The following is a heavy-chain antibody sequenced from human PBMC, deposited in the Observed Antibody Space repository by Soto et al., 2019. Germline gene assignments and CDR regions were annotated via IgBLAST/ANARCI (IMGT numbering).Heavy chain of an antibody. CDR2: IYPGDSDT. Sequence: GESLKISCKTSGYSFTRYWIGWVRQMPGKGLEWMGIIYPGDSDTRYSPSFQGQVTISADKSISTAYLQWSSLKASDTAMYYCARPREAGKNYYGVDVWGQGTTVTVSS. CDR3: ARPREAGKNYYGVDV. J-gene: IGHJ6*02. V-gene: IGHV5-51*01. D-gene: IGHD6-19*01. CDR1: GYSFTRYW.